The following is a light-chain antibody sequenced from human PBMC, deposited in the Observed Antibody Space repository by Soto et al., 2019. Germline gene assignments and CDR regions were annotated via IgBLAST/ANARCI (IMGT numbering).Light chain of an antibody. V-gene: IGLV2-14*03. CDR2: DVN. Sequence: QSALTQPASVSGSPGQSVTVSCTGTSSDVGGYNFVSWYQHHPGKAPKLMIYDVNHRPSGVSNRFSGSRSGNTASLTISGLQADDEADYYCTSYSDTVEVAFGGGTKLTVL. CDR1: SSDVGGYNF. CDR3: TSYSDTVEVA. J-gene: IGLJ2*01.